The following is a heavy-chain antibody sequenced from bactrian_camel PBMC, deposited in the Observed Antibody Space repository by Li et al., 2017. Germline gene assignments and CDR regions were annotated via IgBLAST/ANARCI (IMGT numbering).Heavy chain of an antibody. CDR1: GFTFSTLT. J-gene: IGHJ4*01. CDR2: IGEDGRST. CDR3: ATGV. Sequence: VQLVESGGGLVQPGGSLRLSCAASGFTFSTLTMYWVRQAPGKGLEWVSGIGEDGRSTFYADSVKGRFTISRDNAENTLYLQLDSLKTEDTAVYYCATGVWGQGTQVTVS. V-gene: IGHV3S6*01.